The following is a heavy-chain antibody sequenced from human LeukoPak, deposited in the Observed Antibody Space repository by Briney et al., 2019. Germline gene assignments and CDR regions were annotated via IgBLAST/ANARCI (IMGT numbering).Heavy chain of an antibody. CDR2: IHYSGGT. V-gene: IGHV4-59*08. J-gene: IGHJ6*02. CDR3: ARLVVAMAGIGDYYHGMDV. Sequence: SETLSLTCTVSGGSISPYFWSWIRQSPGEGLEWIGWIHYSGGTSYNPSLKSRVIISVDTSKNQFSLKLSSVTAADTAVYYCARLVVAMAGIGDYYHGMDVWGQGTTVTVSS. D-gene: IGHD6-19*01. CDR1: GGSISPYF.